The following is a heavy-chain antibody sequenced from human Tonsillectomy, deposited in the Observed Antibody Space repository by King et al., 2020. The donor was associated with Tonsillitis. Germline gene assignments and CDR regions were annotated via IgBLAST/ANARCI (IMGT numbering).Heavy chain of an antibody. Sequence: QLVQSGGGLVKPGGSLRLSCAASGFTFNKAWMNWVRQAPGKGLEWVGRIKSKTDGGTTDYAAPVKGRLTISRDDSKNTLYLQMNSMKTGDTAVYYCTTGIVVVPAAPYYWGQGTLVTVSS. J-gene: IGHJ4*02. CDR1: GFTFNKAW. D-gene: IGHD2-2*01. CDR3: TTGIVVVPAAPYY. CDR2: IKSKTDGGTT. V-gene: IGHV3-15*07.